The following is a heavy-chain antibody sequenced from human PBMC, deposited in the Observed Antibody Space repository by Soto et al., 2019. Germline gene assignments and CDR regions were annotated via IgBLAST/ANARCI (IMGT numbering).Heavy chain of an antibody. D-gene: IGHD6-13*01. V-gene: IGHV1-3*01. Sequence: QVQVVQSGAEVKKPGASVKVSCKASGYTFTSYAMHWVRQAPGQRLEWMGWINAANDNIKYSQKFQGRVTITSDTSASIVYMDLTSLRSEDTAVYYCARGSSWAHFDYWGQGTLVTVSS. CDR3: ARGSSWAHFDY. J-gene: IGHJ4*02. CDR1: GYTFTSYA. CDR2: INAANDNI.